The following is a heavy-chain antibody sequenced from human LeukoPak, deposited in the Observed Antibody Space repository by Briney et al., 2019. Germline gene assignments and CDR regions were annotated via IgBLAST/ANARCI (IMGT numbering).Heavy chain of an antibody. J-gene: IGHJ4*02. CDR3: ATAAGPYYFDY. Sequence: ASVKVSCKASGYTFTSYYMHWVRQAPGQELEWMGIINPSGGSTSYAQEFQGRVTMTRDTSTSTVYMELSSLRSEDTAVYYCATAAGPYYFDYWGQGTLVTVSS. CDR1: GYTFTSYY. D-gene: IGHD6-13*01. CDR2: INPSGGST. V-gene: IGHV1-46*03.